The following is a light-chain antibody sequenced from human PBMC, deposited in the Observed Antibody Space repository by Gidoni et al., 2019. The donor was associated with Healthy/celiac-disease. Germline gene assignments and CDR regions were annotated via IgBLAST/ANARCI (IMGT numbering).Light chain of an antibody. V-gene: IGKV2-28*01. CDR2: LGS. Sequence: DIVMTHSLLSLPVTPGEPASISCRSSQSLLHSNGCNYLAWYPQKPGQSPQLLIYLGSSRASGVPDRFSGSGSGTDFTLKISRVEAEDVGVYYCMQDLQTPFTFGHGTKVDI. CDR3: MQDLQTPFT. J-gene: IGKJ3*01. CDR1: QSLLHSNGCNY.